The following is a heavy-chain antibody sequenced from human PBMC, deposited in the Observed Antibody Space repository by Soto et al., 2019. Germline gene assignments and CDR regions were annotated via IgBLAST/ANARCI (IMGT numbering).Heavy chain of an antibody. V-gene: IGHV3-48*01. Sequence: GGSLRLSCAASGFTFSSYSMNWVRQAPGKGLEWVSYISSRSSTIYYADSVKGRFTISRDNAKNSLSLQMNSLRAEDTAVYYCAREKRAAAGTRFYYDYYMDVWGKGTTVTVSS. CDR2: ISSRSSTI. CDR3: AREKRAAAGTRFYYDYYMDV. CDR1: GFTFSSYS. J-gene: IGHJ6*03. D-gene: IGHD6-13*01.